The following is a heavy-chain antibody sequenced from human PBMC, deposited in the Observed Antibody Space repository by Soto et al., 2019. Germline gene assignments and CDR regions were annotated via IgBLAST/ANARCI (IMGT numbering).Heavy chain of an antibody. CDR3: VAPPHARWYFGS. V-gene: IGHV3-30-3*01. CDR2: ISYVGSNK. Sequence: GGSLRLSCAASGFTFSSYAMHWVRPAPVKALEWVAVISYVGSNKYYADSVKGRLTIARDKSMNARDLQINSLRAKDTAVYYGVAPPHARWYFGSRGPGALVTVSS. J-gene: IGHJ4*02. D-gene: IGHD2-8*01. CDR1: GFTFSSYA.